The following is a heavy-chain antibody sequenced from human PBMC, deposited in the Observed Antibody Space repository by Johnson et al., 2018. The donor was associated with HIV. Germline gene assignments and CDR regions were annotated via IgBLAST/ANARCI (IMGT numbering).Heavy chain of an antibody. D-gene: IGHD2-15*01. Sequence: QVQLVESGGGVVQPGGSLRLSCVASGFTFSSYGMHWVRQAPGKGLEWVAFIRYDGSNKYYADSVKGRFTISRDNSKNTLSLQMNTLRADDTAVYYCGGVGRTGSALDMWGLGTMVTVSS. J-gene: IGHJ3*02. CDR3: GGVGRTGSALDM. CDR1: GFTFSSYG. V-gene: IGHV3-30*02. CDR2: IRYDGSNK.